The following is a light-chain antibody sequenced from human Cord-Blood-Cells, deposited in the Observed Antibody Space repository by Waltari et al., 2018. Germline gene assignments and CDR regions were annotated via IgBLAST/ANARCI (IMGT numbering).Light chain of an antibody. CDR2: EVS. J-gene: IGKJ2*01. CDR1: RSLLHSDGKTY. V-gene: IGKV2-29*02. Sequence: DIVMTQTPLSLSVTPGQPASISCKSSRSLLHSDGKTYVYWYLQKPGQSPQLLVYEVSNRFYGVPDRFSGSGSGTDFTLKISRVEAEDVGVYYCMQGIHLHTFGQGTKLEIK. CDR3: MQGIHLHT.